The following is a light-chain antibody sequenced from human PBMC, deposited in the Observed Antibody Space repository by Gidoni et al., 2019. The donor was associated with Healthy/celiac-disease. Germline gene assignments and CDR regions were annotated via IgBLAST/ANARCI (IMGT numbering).Light chain of an antibody. V-gene: IGKV1-33*01. J-gene: IGKJ4*01. CDR2: DAS. CDR3: QQYDNLPLT. CDR1: QDISNY. Sequence: DIQMTQSPSSLSASVGDRVTITFQASQDISNYLNWYQQNPGKAPKLLIYDASNLERGVPSRFSGSGSGTDFTFTINSLHPEDVATYYCQQYDNLPLTFGGGTKVEIK.